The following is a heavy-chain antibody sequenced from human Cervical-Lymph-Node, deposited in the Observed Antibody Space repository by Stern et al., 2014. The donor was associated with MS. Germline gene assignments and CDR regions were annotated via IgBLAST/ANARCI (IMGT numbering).Heavy chain of an antibody. J-gene: IGHJ4*02. CDR3: ARRGHGYMGIDY. D-gene: IGHD1-1*01. CDR2: IYPGDSDT. V-gene: IGHV5-51*03. CDR1: GYRFTNYW. Sequence: VQLVQSGAEVRKPGESLRISCEVSGYRFTNYWIGWVRQMPGKGLEWMGIIYPGDSDTRHSPSFQGQVTILVDKSNTSTYLQWSSLKVSDTAIYYCARRGHGYMGIDYWGQGALVTVSS.